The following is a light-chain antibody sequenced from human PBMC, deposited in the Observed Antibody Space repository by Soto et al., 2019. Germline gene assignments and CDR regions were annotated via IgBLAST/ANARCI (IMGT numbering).Light chain of an antibody. CDR3: QQCDNWPRT. V-gene: IGKV3-15*01. CDR2: GAS. CDR1: QSVRTN. J-gene: IGKJ1*01. Sequence: EIVMTQSPATLSVSPGERATLSCRASQSVRTNLAWYQQKRGQAPRLLIYGASTRATGFPARFTGSGSGTEFTLTISSLQSEDFAIYYCQQCDNWPRTFGQGTKVEFK.